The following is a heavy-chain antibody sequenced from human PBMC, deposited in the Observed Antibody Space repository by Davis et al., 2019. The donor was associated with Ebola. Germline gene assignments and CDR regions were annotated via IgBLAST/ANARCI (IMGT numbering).Heavy chain of an antibody. J-gene: IGHJ6*02. D-gene: IGHD4-17*01. CDR1: GFTFSSYW. Sequence: GESLKISCAASGFTFSSYWMSWVRQAPGQGLEWVANIKQDGSEKYYVDSVKGRFTISRDNAKNSLYLQMNSLRAEDTAVYYCARGRGYGDYYYYYGMDVWGQGTTVTVSS. CDR3: ARGRGYGDYYYYYGMDV. V-gene: IGHV3-7*03. CDR2: IKQDGSEK.